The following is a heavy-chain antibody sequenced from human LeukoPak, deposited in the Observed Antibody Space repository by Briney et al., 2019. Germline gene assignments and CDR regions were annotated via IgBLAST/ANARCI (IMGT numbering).Heavy chain of an antibody. J-gene: IGHJ6*03. Sequence: PGGSLRLSCAASGFTFSSYEMNWVRQAPGKGLEWVSSISSSSSYIYYADSVKGRFTISRDNAKNSLYLQMNSLRAEDTAVYYCARDYGGNSYYYYYYMDVWGKGTTVTVSS. CDR1: GFTFSSYE. D-gene: IGHD4-23*01. CDR2: ISSSSSYI. V-gene: IGHV3-21*01. CDR3: ARDYGGNSYYYYYYMDV.